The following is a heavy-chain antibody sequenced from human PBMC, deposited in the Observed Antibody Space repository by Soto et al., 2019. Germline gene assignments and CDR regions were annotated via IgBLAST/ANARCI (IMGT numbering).Heavy chain of an antibody. CDR2: IDPSDSYT. J-gene: IGHJ6*01. Sequence: GGPQKISGKGSGYGFTSYWISWMSQKKGRGLEWMGRIDPSDSYTNYSPSFQGHVTISADKSIGTPSLRGSSLKASDTALFYCGSLARYDYYYGRDVWGQGTSVSVSS. CDR1: GYGFTSYW. V-gene: IGHV5-10-1*01. D-gene: IGHD1-20*01. CDR3: GSLARYDYYYGRDV.